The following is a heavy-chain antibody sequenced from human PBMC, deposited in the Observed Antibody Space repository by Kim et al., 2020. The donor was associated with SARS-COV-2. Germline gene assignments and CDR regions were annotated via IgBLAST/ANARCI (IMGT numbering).Heavy chain of an antibody. CDR1: GFTFSSYG. CDR2: IWYDGSNK. J-gene: IGHJ6*03. V-gene: IGHV3-33*01. D-gene: IGHD6-25*01. CDR3: AREGYTSDDYYMDV. Sequence: GGSLRLSCAASGFTFSSYGMHWVRQAPGKGLEWVAVIWYDGSNKYYADSVKGRFTISRDNSKNTLDLQMNSLRAEDTAVYYCAREGYTSDDYYMDVWGKGTTVTVSS.